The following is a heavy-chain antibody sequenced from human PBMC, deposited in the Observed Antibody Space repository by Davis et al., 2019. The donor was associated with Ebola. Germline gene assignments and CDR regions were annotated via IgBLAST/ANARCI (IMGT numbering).Heavy chain of an antibody. CDR2: IYPGDSDT. D-gene: IGHD2-8*02. Sequence: GESLKISCKDSGFRFSSHWIAWVRQMPGKGLEWMGIIYPGDSDTRYSPSFEGQVTISVDKSISTAYLQWSSLKASDSGMYYCASLRRTITGMDDGFDIWGQGTMVTVSS. J-gene: IGHJ3*02. CDR1: GFRFSSHW. CDR3: ASLRRTITGMDDGFDI. V-gene: IGHV5-51*01.